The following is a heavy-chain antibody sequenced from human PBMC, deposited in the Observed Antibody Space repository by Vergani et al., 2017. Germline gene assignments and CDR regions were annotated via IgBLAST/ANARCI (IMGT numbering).Heavy chain of an antibody. J-gene: IGHJ4*02. CDR2: IYYSGST. V-gene: IGHV4-59*01. D-gene: IGHD3-9*01. Sequence: QVQLQESGPGLVKPSETLSLTCTVSGGSISSYYWSWIRQPPGKGLEWIGYIYYSGSTNYNPSLKSRVTISVDTSKNQFSLKLSSVTAADTAVYYCARETPAYDILTGYTSYYFDYWGQGTLVTVSS. CDR1: GGSISSYY. CDR3: ARETPAYDILTGYTSYYFDY.